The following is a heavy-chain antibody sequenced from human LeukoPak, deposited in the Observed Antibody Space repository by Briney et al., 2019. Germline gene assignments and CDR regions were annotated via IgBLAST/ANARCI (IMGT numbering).Heavy chain of an antibody. Sequence: ASVKVSCKASGYTFTSYYMHWVRQAPGQGLEWMGWINPNSGGTNYAQKFQGRVTMTRDTSISTAYMELSRLRSDDTAVYYCARVGYSSGWYYFDYWGQGTLVTVSS. V-gene: IGHV1-2*02. CDR3: ARVGYSSGWYYFDY. CDR1: GYTFTSYY. J-gene: IGHJ4*02. D-gene: IGHD6-19*01. CDR2: INPNSGGT.